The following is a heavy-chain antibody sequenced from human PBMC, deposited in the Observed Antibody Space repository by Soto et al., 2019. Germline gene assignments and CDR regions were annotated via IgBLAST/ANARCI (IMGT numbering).Heavy chain of an antibody. V-gene: IGHV3-30*14. Sequence: QVQLVESGGGVVQPGRSLRLSCAASGFTFSSYAMHWVRQAPGKGLEWVAVVSFDGSNKDYADSVKGRFTISRDNSKNTLYLQMNSLRAEDTAVYYCARDTYYSDNTNYHLFDYWGQGTLVTVSS. CDR2: VSFDGSNK. D-gene: IGHD3-22*01. CDR1: GFTFSSYA. J-gene: IGHJ4*02. CDR3: ARDTYYSDNTNYHLFDY.